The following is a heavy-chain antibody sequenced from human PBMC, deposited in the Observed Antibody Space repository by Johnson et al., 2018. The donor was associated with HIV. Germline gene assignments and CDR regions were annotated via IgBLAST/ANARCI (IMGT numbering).Heavy chain of an antibody. CDR3: ARDHEMATIGDAFDI. Sequence: VQLVESGGDLVQPGGSLRLSCAASGFTFNNYWMHWVRQAPGKGLEWVANIKEDGSDKHFVESVKGRFTISRDNAKKSLYLQMNILRVEDTAMYYCARDHEMATIGDAFDIWGQGTMVTVSS. V-gene: IGHV3-7*01. D-gene: IGHD5-24*01. J-gene: IGHJ3*02. CDR2: IKEDGSDK. CDR1: GFTFNNYW.